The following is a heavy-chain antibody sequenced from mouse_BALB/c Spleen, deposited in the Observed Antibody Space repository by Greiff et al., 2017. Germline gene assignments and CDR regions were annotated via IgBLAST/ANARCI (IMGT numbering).Heavy chain of an antibody. Sequence: EVQLQQSGAELVRSGASVKLSCTASGFNIKDYYMHWVKQRPEQGLEWIGWIDPENGDTEYAPKFQGKATMTADTSSNTAYLQLSSLTSEDTAVYYCARDYGTDYWGQGTTLTVSS. V-gene: IGHV14-4*02. CDR3: ARDYGTDY. CDR1: GFNIKDYY. J-gene: IGHJ2*01. CDR2: IDPENGDT. D-gene: IGHD1-1*01.